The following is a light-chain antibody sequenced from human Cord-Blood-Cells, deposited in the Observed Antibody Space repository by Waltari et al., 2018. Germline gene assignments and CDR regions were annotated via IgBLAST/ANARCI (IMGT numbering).Light chain of an antibody. J-gene: IGKJ3*01. CDR2: LGS. CDR3: MQALQTPFT. CDR1: QSLLHSNGYNY. Sequence: IVMTQSPLPLHVTSGETASISRRPSQSLLHSNGYNYLDWYLQKPGQSPHLLIYLGSNRASGVPDRFSGSGSGTDFTLKISRVEAGNVGVYYCMQALQTPFTFGAGTKVDIK. V-gene: IGKV2-28*01.